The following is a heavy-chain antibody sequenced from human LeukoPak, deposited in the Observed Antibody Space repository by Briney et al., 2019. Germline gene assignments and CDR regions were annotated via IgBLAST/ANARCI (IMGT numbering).Heavy chain of an antibody. CDR1: GFTFSNYA. J-gene: IGHJ3*01. D-gene: IGHD4-17*01. V-gene: IGHV3-23*01. CDR3: ARDPNGDYVGAFEF. CDR2: ITGGGAP. Sequence: PGRSLRLSCAASGFTFSNYAVMWLRQAPGQGLEWVSVITGGGAPSYADSVKGRFTISRDNSKNTLYLQMNSLRAEDTAQYFCARDPNGDYVGAFEFWGQGTGVTVSS.